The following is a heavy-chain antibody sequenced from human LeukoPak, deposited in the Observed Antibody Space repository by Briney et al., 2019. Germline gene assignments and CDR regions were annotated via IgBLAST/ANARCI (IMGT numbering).Heavy chain of an antibody. Sequence: PSQTLSLTCTVSDGSISSGAYSWNWIRQPPGRGLEWVGYIYYSGSTNYNPSLKSRVTISVDTSKNQFSLKLSSVTAADTAVYYCARVGPVAAAEYFDYWGQGTLVTVSS. CDR2: IYYSGST. CDR3: ARVGPVAAAEYFDY. J-gene: IGHJ4*02. CDR1: DGSISSGAYS. V-gene: IGHV4-61*08. D-gene: IGHD6-13*01.